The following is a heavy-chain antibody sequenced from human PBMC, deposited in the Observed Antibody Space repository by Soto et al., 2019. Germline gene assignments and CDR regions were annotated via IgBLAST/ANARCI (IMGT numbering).Heavy chain of an antibody. D-gene: IGHD2-15*01. CDR3: AKDLNVFFFQAEDGIRDTVPVSAFLLNRSSDL. Sequence: KELEWASAISGRGGSTYYADSGKGRFSISRDKSQNTLYLQMNSLRAEDTAVYYCAKDLNVFFFQAEDGIRDTVPVSAFLLNRSSDL. J-gene: IGHJ2*01. CDR2: ISGRGGST. V-gene: IGHV3-23*01.